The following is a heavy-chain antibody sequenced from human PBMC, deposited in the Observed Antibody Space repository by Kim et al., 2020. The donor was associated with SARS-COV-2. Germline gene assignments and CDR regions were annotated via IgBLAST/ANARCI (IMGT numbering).Heavy chain of an antibody. V-gene: IGHV4-34*01. CDR1: GGSFSGYY. Sequence: SETLSLTCAVYGGSFSGYYWSWIRQPPGKGLEWIGEINHSGSTNYNPSLKSRVTISVDTSKNQFSLKLSSVTAADTAVYYCARGHSMIVVVITPYYFDYWGQGTLVTVSS. CDR3: ARGHSMIVVVITPYYFDY. J-gene: IGHJ4*02. D-gene: IGHD3-22*01. CDR2: INHSGST.